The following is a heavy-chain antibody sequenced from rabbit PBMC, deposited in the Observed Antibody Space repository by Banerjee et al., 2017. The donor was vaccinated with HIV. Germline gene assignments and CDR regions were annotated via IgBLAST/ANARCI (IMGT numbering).Heavy chain of an antibody. CDR3: ARDSRGSWGDWDL. J-gene: IGHJ3*01. D-gene: IGHD1-1*01. Sequence: QEQLVESGGGLVQPEGSLTLTCTASGFSLSSNDMCWVRQAPGKGLEWIACIYAGSTGSTAYASWAKGRFTISKTSSTTVTLQMTSLTAADTATYFRARDSRGSWGDWDLWGQGTLVTVS. CDR1: GFSLSSND. CDR2: IYAGSTGST. V-gene: IGHV1S45*01.